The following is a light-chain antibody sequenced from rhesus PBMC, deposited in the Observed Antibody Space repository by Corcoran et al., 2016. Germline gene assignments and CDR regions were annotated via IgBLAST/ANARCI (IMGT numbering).Light chain of an antibody. CDR1: QGISNN. Sequence: DIQMTQSPSSLSASVGDRVTITCRASQGISNNLAWYQQKPGKVPKLLIYKASTLKSGIPSRFRGTGSGTDFTLTISSLQPEDFATCYCRNGYGVLMYSFGQGTKVEIK. V-gene: IGKV1-25*01. J-gene: IGKJ2*01. CDR3: RNGYGVLMYS. CDR2: KAS.